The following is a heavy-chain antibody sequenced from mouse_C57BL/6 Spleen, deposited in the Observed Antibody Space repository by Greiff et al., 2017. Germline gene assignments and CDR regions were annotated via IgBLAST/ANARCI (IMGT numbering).Heavy chain of an antibody. CDR3: ARDGSPYFDY. J-gene: IGHJ2*01. CDR2: IDPSDSET. V-gene: IGHV1-52*01. CDR1: GYTFTSYW. D-gene: IGHD1-1*01. Sequence: QVQRQQPGAELVRPGSSVKLSCKASGYTFTSYWMHWVKQRPIQGLEWIGNIDPSDSETHYNQKFKDKATLTVDKSSSTAYMQLSSLTSEDSAVYYCARDGSPYFDYWGLGTTLTVSS.